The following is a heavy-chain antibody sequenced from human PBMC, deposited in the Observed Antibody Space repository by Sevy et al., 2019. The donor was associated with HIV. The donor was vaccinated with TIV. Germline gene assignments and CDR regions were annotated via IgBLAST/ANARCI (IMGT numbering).Heavy chain of an antibody. Sequence: SETLSLTCTVSGVSISRSSYDWGWIRQPPGKGLEWIGSIYHSGSTYYNPSLKSRVIISVDTSKNQFALNLRSVTAADTAVYYCARQGGIVDRAFDFWGRGTLVTVSS. J-gene: IGHJ4*02. CDR3: ARQGGIVDRAFDF. CDR2: IYHSGST. V-gene: IGHV4-39*01. D-gene: IGHD2-21*01. CDR1: GVSISRSSYD.